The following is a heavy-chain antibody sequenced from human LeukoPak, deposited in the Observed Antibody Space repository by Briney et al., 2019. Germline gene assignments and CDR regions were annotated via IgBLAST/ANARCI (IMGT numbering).Heavy chain of an antibody. D-gene: IGHD4-17*01. V-gene: IGHV4-34*01. Sequence: SETLSLTCAAYGGCFSGYYWSWIRQPPGKGLQWIGEINHTGSTNYNPSLKSRVTISVDTSKNQFSLKLSSVTAADTAVYYCARGQLTTGGGDYWGQGTLVTVSS. CDR2: INHTGST. CDR1: GGCFSGYY. J-gene: IGHJ4*02. CDR3: ARGQLTTGGGDY.